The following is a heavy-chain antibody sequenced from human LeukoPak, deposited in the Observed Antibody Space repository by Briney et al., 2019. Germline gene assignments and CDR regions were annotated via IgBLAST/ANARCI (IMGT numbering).Heavy chain of an antibody. CDR2: INSDGSWT. D-gene: IGHD2/OR15-2a*01. CDR3: VSFYETY. V-gene: IGHV3-74*01. J-gene: IGHJ4*02. CDR1: GNYW. Sequence: GALRLSCAASGNYWMHWVRQAPGKGLVWVSHINSDGSWTSYADSVKGRFTISKDNAKNTVYLQMNSLRAEDTAVYYCVSFYETYWGRGTLVTVSS.